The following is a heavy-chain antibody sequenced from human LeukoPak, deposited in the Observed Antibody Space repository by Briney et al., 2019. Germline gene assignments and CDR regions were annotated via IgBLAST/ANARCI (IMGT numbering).Heavy chain of an antibody. D-gene: IGHD5-12*01. CDR3: ARARGSVAIDY. J-gene: IGHJ4*02. V-gene: IGHV4-34*01. Sequence: SETLSLTCTVSGGSISSYYWSWIRQPPGKGLEWIGEINHSGNTNYNPSLKSRITMPVDTSKNQFSLKLRSVTAADTAVYYCARARGSVAIDYWGQGTLVTVSS. CDR2: INHSGNT. CDR1: GGSISSYY.